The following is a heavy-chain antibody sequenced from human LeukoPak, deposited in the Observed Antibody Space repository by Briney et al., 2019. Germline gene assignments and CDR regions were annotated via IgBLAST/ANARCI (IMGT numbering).Heavy chain of an antibody. CDR2: INPSGGST. J-gene: IGHJ5*02. Sequence: ASVKVSFKASGYTFTSYYMHWVRQAPGQGLEWMGIINPSGGSTSYAQKFQGRVTMTRDTSTSTDYMELSSLRSGDTAVYYCAREYPDYYDSSGHEWWFDPWGQGTLVTVSS. V-gene: IGHV1-46*01. CDR3: AREYPDYYDSSGHEWWFDP. CDR1: GYTFTSYY. D-gene: IGHD3-22*01.